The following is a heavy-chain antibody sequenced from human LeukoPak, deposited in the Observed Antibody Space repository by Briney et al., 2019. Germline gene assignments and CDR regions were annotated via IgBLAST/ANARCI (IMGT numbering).Heavy chain of an antibody. J-gene: IGHJ4*02. D-gene: IGHD5-24*01. Sequence: QPGGSLRLSCAASGFTFSSYSMNWVRQAPGKGLEWVANINQDGSEKYYVDSVKGRFTISRDNAKNSLHLQMNSLRAEDTAVYYCARRDGYNTFYFEYWGQGTLVTVSS. CDR1: GFTFSSYS. CDR2: INQDGSEK. CDR3: ARRDGYNTFYFEY. V-gene: IGHV3-7*01.